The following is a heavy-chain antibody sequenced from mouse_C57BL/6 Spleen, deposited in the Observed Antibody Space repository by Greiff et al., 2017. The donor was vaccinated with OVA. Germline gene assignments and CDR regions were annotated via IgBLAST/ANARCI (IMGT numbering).Heavy chain of an antibody. Sequence: QVQLKQPGAELVKPGASVKLSCKASGYTFTSYWMQWVKQRPGQGLEWIGEIDPSDSYTNYNQKFKGKATLTVDTSSSTAYMQLSSLTSEDSAVYYCARFRSFDYWGQGTTLTVSS. V-gene: IGHV1-50*01. D-gene: IGHD3-2*02. CDR3: ARFRSFDY. CDR1: GYTFTSYW. J-gene: IGHJ2*01. CDR2: IDPSDSYT.